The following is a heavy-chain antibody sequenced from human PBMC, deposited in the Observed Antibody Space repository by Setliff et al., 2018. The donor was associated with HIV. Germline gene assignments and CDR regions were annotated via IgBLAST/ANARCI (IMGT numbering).Heavy chain of an antibody. J-gene: IGHJ4*02. Sequence: SETLSLTCTVSGGSISSHYWSWIRQPPGKGLEWIGSIYYSGSTNYNPSLKSRVTISVDTSKNQFSLKLSSVTAADTAVYYCARGTCVDYWGQGTLVTSPQ. CDR3: ARGTCVDY. V-gene: IGHV4-59*11. CDR2: IYYSGST. CDR1: GGSISSHY.